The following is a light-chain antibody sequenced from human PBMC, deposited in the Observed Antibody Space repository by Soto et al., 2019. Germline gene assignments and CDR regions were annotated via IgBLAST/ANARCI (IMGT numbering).Light chain of an antibody. CDR3: QQYNTYPLT. V-gene: IGKV1-5*03. Sequence: DIRMTQSPSTLSASVGDRVTITCRASQSISTWLAWYQQKPGKAPKLLIYKASSLESGVPSRFSGSGSGTEFTLTISSLQPYDFATYYCQQYNTYPLTFGGGTTVEIK. CDR2: KAS. J-gene: IGKJ4*01. CDR1: QSISTW.